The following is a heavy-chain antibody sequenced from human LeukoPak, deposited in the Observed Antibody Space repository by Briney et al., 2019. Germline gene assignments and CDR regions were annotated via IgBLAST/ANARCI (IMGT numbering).Heavy chain of an antibody. Sequence: SETLSLTCAVYGGSFSGYYWSWICQPQGKGLEWIGEINQSGGTNYNPSLKSRVSILIDTSKNQFTAADTAVYYCARFYDLTGGYYAYGMDVWGQGTTVTVSS. CDR1: GGSFSGYY. D-gene: IGHD5/OR15-5a*01. V-gene: IGHV4-34*01. CDR3: ARFYDLTGGYYAYGMDV. J-gene: IGHJ6*02. CDR2: INQSGGT.